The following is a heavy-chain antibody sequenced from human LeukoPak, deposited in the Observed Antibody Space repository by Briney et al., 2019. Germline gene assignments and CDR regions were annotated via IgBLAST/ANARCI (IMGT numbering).Heavy chain of an antibody. Sequence: PGGSLRLSCAASGFTFSSYAMSWVRQAPGKGLEWVSAISGRGGSTYYADSVKGRFTISRDNSKNTLYLQMNSLRAEDTAVYYCAKEEGVVYQYGDRDYWGQGTLVTVSS. CDR2: ISGRGGST. V-gene: IGHV3-23*01. J-gene: IGHJ4*02. D-gene: IGHD2-2*01. CDR3: AKEEGVVYQYGDRDY. CDR1: GFTFSSYA.